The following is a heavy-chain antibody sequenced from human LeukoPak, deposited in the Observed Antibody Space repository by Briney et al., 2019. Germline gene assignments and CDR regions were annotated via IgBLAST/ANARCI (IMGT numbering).Heavy chain of an antibody. D-gene: IGHD5-18*01. CDR3: AKRDTAMARAFGGFDP. J-gene: IGHJ5*02. CDR2: INHSGST. Sequence: SETLSLTCAVYGGSFSGYYWSWIRQPPGKGLEWIGEINHSGSTNYNPSLKSRVTISVDTSKSQFSLKLSSVTAADTAVYYCAKRDTAMARAFGGFDPWGQGTLVTVSS. V-gene: IGHV4-34*01. CDR1: GGSFSGYY.